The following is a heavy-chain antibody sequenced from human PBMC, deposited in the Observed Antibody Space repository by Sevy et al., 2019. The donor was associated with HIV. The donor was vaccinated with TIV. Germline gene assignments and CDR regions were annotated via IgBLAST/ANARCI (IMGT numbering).Heavy chain of an antibody. CDR3: AGENAWGRGYS. J-gene: IGHJ4*02. CDR1: GGSINSLY. CDR2: IYYNGHI. V-gene: IGHV4-59*08. Sequence: SETLSLTCTVSGGSINSLYWNWIRQPPGKGLEWIVNIYYNGHINYNPSLKSRVTLSLDTSKNQFSLRLSSVTAADTAMYYCAGENAWGRGYSWGQGTLVTVSS. D-gene: IGHD1-26*01.